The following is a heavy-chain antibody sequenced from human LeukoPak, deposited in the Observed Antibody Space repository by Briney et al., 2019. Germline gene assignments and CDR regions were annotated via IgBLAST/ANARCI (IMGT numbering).Heavy chain of an antibody. CDR2: IYSGGST. V-gene: IGHV3-66*02. D-gene: IGHD6-6*01. CDR3: ARDVQLGYFDY. J-gene: IGHJ4*02. CDR1: GFTVSSNY. Sequence: GGSLRLSCAASGFTVSSNYMSWVRQAPGRGLEWVSVIYSGGSTYYADSVKGRFTMSRDNSKNTLYLQMNSLRAEDTAVYYCARDVQLGYFDYWGQGTLVTVSS.